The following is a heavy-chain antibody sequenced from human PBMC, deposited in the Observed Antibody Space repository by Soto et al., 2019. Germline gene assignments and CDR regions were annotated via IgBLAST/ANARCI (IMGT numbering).Heavy chain of an antibody. J-gene: IGHJ5*02. CDR3: ARAVKIAAAGTGSWFDP. V-gene: IGHV1-69*06. Sequence: ASVKVSCKASGGTFSSYAISWVRQAPGQGLEWMGGIIPIFGTANYAQKFQGRVTITADKSTSTAYMELSSLRSEDTAVYYCARAVKIAAAGTGSWFDPWGQGTLVTVSS. CDR1: GGTFSSYA. D-gene: IGHD6-13*01. CDR2: IIPIFGTA.